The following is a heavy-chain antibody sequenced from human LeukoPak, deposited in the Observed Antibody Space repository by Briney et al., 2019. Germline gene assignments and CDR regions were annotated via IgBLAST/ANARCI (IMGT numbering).Heavy chain of an antibody. J-gene: IGHJ4*02. V-gene: IGHV4-38-2*02. D-gene: IGHD3-10*01. CDR1: GYSISSGYY. CDR3: ARLLWFGPFDY. CDR2: IYHSGST. Sequence: PSETLSLTCTVSGYSISSGYYWGWIRQPPGKGLEWIGSIYHSGSTYYNPSLKSRVTISVDTSKNQFSLKMSSVTAADTAVYYCARLLWFGPFDYWGQGTLVTVSS.